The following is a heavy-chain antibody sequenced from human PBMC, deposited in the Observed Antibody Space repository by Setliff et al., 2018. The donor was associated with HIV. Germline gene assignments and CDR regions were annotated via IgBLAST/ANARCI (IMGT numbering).Heavy chain of an antibody. V-gene: IGHV1-2*06. CDR2: INPNNGGT. J-gene: IGHJ3*02. CDR3: ARARGRLSDFDI. D-gene: IGHD3-10*01. Sequence: GASVKVSCKASGYSFTGYYIHWVRQAPGQGLEWMGRINPNNGGTNYAQKLQGRVTMTKDTSTTTVYMDLRSLRSEDTAVYYCARARGRLSDFDIWGQGTMVTVSS. CDR1: GYSFTGYY.